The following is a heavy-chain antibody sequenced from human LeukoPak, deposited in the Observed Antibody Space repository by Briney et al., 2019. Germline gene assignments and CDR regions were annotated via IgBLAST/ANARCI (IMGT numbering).Heavy chain of an antibody. J-gene: IGHJ4*02. V-gene: IGHV3-48*04. Sequence: GGSLRLSCAASGFTFSSYSMNWVRQAPGKGLEWVSYISSSSSTIYYADSVKGRFTISRDNAKNSLYLQMNSLRAEDTAVYYCARAEKRPIRGVGTPDYWGQGTLVTVSS. D-gene: IGHD3-10*01. CDR3: ARAEKRPIRGVGTPDY. CDR1: GFTFSSYS. CDR2: ISSSSSTI.